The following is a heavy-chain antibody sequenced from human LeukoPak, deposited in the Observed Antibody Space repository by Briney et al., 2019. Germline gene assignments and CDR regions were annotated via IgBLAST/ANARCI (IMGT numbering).Heavy chain of an antibody. V-gene: IGHV3-30-3*01. J-gene: IGHJ4*02. CDR2: ILYDGSKN. CDR3: ARDLRSGRYFTPDF. CDR1: GFIFSSQA. D-gene: IGHD3-9*01. Sequence: GGSLRLSCTASGFIFSSQAMHWVRQAPGKGLEWVTTILYDGSKNYYADSMKGRFTISRDNSENTLYLQIGSLRVDDTAMYYCARDLRSGRYFTPDFWGQGTLVTVPS.